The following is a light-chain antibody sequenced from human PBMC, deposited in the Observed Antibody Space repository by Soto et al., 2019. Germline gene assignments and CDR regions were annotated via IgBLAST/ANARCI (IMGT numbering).Light chain of an antibody. CDR2: RAF. Sequence: EIVMTQSPATLSLSPGERATLSCRASLSVSSDLAWYRQKPGQAPRLLIYRAFTRATGIPARFSGSGFGTDFTLTISSLQSEDFAVYYCQQYNNCPLNFCGGTKVDI. CDR3: QQYNNCPLN. V-gene: IGKV3-15*01. CDR1: LSVSSD. J-gene: IGKJ4*01.